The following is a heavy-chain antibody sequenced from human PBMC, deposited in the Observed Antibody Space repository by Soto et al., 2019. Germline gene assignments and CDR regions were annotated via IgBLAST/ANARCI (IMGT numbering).Heavy chain of an antibody. CDR3: ARISGRFGASHFDF. J-gene: IGHJ4*02. Sequence: QVTLKESGPVLVQATETLTLTCNVSGFSLTNVQKGVAWIRQPPGKALEWLAHILSDVEQSYKSSLKKRLTISQDTSKRQVVLVMTNVEPVDTATYYCARISGRFGASHFDFWGQGSSVIASS. CDR1: GFSLTNVQKG. D-gene: IGHD3-10*01. V-gene: IGHV2-26*01. CDR2: ILSDVEQ.